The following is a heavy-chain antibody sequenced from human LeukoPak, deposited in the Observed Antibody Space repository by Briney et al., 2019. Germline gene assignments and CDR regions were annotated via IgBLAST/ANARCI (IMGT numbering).Heavy chain of an antibody. D-gene: IGHD6-13*01. CDR1: GYTFASYW. CDR2: INLDGGST. CDR3: ARAPRNSSTMLDY. J-gene: IGHJ4*02. V-gene: IGHV1-46*01. Sequence: ASVKVSCKASGYTFASYWIQWVRQAPGQGLEWMGLINLDGGSTAYAHRFQGRVTMTRDTSTSTVYMDFSSLRSEDTALYYCARAPRNSSTMLDYWGQGTLVTVSS.